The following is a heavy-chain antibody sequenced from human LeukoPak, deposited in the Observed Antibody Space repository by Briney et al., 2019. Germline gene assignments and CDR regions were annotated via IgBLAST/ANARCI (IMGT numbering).Heavy chain of an antibody. J-gene: IGHJ4*02. CDR2: IIPIFGTA. CDR3: AREGIYCSGGSCYDY. CDR1: GGTFSSYA. V-gene: IGHV1-69*13. D-gene: IGHD2-15*01. Sequence: SVKLTCMASGGTFSSYAISWVRQAPGQGLEWMGVIIPIFGTANYAQKFQGRVTITADESTSTAYMELSSLRSEDTAVYYCAREGIYCSGGSCYDYWGQGTLVTVSS.